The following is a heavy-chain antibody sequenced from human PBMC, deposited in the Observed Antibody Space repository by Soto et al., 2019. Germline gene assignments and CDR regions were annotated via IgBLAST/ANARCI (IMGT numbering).Heavy chain of an antibody. D-gene: IGHD6-13*01. CDR1: GGSFSGYY. J-gene: IGHJ4*02. Sequence: SETLSLTCAVYGGSFSGYYWSWIRQPPGKGLEWIGEINHSGSTNYNPSLKSRVTISVDTSKNQFSLKLSSVTAADTAVYYCARSRPGIAAAGTTNWGQGTLVTVSS. CDR2: INHSGST. V-gene: IGHV4-34*01. CDR3: ARSRPGIAAAGTTN.